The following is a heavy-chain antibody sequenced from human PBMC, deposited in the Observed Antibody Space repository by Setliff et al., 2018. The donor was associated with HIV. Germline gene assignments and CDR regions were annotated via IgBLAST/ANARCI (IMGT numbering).Heavy chain of an antibody. D-gene: IGHD5-18*01. V-gene: IGHV3-74*01. J-gene: IGHJ4*02. Sequence: GGSLRLSCEASGFTFSSYWMHWVRQAPGKGLVWVSRMNSDGSSTGHADSVKGRFTISRDNAKNSLYLQMNSLRAEDTAVYYCARAYVDTGMIPAYWGQGTLVTVSS. CDR2: MNSDGSST. CDR1: GFTFSSYW. CDR3: ARAYVDTGMIPAY.